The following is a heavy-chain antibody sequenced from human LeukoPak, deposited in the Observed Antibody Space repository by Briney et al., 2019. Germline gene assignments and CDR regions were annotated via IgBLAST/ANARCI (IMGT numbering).Heavy chain of an antibody. CDR1: GFTFSSYA. CDR3: AKGSYYYDSSGYHYYFGY. D-gene: IGHD3-22*01. V-gene: IGHV3-23*01. CDR2: ISGSGGTT. Sequence: GGSLRLSCAASGFTFSSYAMSWVRQAPGKGLEWVSAISGSGGTTYYADSVKGRFTISRDNSKNTLYLQMNSLRAEDTAVYYCAKGSYYYDSSGYHYYFGYWGQGTLVTVSS. J-gene: IGHJ4*02.